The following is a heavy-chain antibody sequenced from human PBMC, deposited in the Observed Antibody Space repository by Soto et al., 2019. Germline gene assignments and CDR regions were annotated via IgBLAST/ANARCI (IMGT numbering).Heavy chain of an antibody. CDR3: AREVRAYYDSSGYFP. Sequence: QVQLVQSGAEVKKPGASVKVSCKASGGTFSSYAISWVRQAPGQGLEWMGGIIPIFGTANYAQKFQGRVTITADESTSTAYMELTSLRSEDTAVYYCAREVRAYYDSSGYFPWGQGTLATVSS. D-gene: IGHD3-22*01. CDR2: IIPIFGTA. J-gene: IGHJ5*02. CDR1: GGTFSSYA. V-gene: IGHV1-69*13.